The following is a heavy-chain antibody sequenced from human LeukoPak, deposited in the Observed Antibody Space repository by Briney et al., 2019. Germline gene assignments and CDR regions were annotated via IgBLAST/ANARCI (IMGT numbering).Heavy chain of an antibody. D-gene: IGHD3-22*01. V-gene: IGHV3-74*01. CDR3: AKDQTYYYDSSGYYSGSRDY. CDR2: INSGGSGT. CDR1: GFNFGSYW. Sequence: GGSLRLSCAASGFNFGSYWMHWVRQTPGKGLVWVSRINSGGSGTSYADSVEGRFTISRDNAKNTLYLQMNSLRAEDTAVYYCAKDQTYYYDSSGYYSGSRDYWGHGTLVTVSS. J-gene: IGHJ4*01.